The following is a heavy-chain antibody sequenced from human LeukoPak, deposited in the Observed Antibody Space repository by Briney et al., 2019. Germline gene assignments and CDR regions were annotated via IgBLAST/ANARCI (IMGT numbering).Heavy chain of an antibody. CDR3: ARGFPRGRWLHYDY. J-gene: IGHJ4*02. D-gene: IGHD5-24*01. V-gene: IGHV3-21*01. Sequence: PEGSLRLSCAASGFTFSNYNVNWVRQAPGKGLEWVSSISSSSHNIYYAESMRGRFTISRDNAKNSLYLQMNSLRAEDTAIYYCARGFPRGRWLHYDYWGQGALVTVSS. CDR1: GFTFSNYN. CDR2: ISSSSHNI.